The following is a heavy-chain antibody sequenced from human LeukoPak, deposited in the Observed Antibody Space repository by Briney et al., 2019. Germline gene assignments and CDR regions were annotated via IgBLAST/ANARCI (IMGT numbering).Heavy chain of an antibody. CDR2: ISYSGSA. V-gene: IGHV4-59*08. CDR3: ARRITSHGTWGWDVIDY. D-gene: IGHD3-16*01. CDR1: GGSNSLYY. J-gene: IGHJ4*02. Sequence: SETLSLTCTVSGGSNSLYYWSWIRQPPGKGLEWIGYISYSGSANYNPSLKSRVTMSVDTSKNQFSLKLSPVTAADRAVYYCARRITSHGTWGWDVIDYWGQGTLVTVSS.